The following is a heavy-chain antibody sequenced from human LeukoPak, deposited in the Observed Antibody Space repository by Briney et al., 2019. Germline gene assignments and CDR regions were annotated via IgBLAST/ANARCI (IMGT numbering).Heavy chain of an antibody. J-gene: IGHJ4*02. CDR1: GGSISSGDYY. CDR2: IYYSGST. CDR3: ARDPLKFYDSSGYR. V-gene: IGHV4-30-4*08. D-gene: IGHD3-22*01. Sequence: PSETLSLTCTVSGGSISSGDYYWSWIRQPPGKGLEWIGYIYYSGSTYSNPPLKSRVTISVDTSKNQFSLKLSSVTAADKDVYYCARDPLKFYDSSGYRWGQGTLVTVSS.